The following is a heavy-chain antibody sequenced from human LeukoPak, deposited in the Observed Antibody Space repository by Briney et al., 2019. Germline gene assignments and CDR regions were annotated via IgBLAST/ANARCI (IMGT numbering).Heavy chain of an antibody. D-gene: IGHD3-10*01. Sequence: PGRSLRLSCAASGFTFSSYAMHWVRQAPGKGLEWVAVISYDGSSKYYADSVKGRFTISRDNSKNTLYLQMNSLRAEDTAVYYCARDIRYGSGSYRVYYYYGMDVWGQGTTVTVSS. J-gene: IGHJ6*02. V-gene: IGHV3-30-3*01. CDR1: GFTFSSYA. CDR2: ISYDGSSK. CDR3: ARDIRYGSGSYRVYYYYGMDV.